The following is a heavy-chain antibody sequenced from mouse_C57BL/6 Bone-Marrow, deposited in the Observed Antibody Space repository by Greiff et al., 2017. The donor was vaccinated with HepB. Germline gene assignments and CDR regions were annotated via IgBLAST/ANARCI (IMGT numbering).Heavy chain of an antibody. CDR2: IDPENGDT. D-gene: IGHD2-12*01. J-gene: IGHJ1*03. V-gene: IGHV14-4*01. CDR3: TTDSPYWYFDV. CDR1: GFNIKDDY. Sequence: EVKVEESGAELVRPGASVKLSCTASGFNIKDDYMHWVKQRPEQGLEWIGWIDPENGDTEYASKFQGKATITADTSSNTAYLQLSSLTSEDTAVYYCTTDSPYWYFDVWGTGTTVTVSS.